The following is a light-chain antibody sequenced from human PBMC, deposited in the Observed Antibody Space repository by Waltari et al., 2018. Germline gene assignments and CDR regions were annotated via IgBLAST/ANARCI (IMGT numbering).Light chain of an antibody. CDR1: RGVSTW. CDR2: KAS. CDR3: QQYNSYSST. J-gene: IGKJ2*01. Sequence: DIQMTQSPSTLSASVGDRVTITCRAGRGVSTWLAWYQQKPGKAPKVLISKASVLESGVPSRFSGSGSDTEFTLTITSLQPDDSATYYCQQYNSYSSTFGQGTKLEIK. V-gene: IGKV1-5*03.